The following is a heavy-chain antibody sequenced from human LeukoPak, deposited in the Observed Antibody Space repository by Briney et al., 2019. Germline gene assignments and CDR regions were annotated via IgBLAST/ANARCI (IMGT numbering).Heavy chain of an antibody. D-gene: IGHD2-2*01. J-gene: IGHJ2*01. Sequence: AGGSLRLSCAASGFTFSSYSMNWVRQAPGKGLEWVSYISSSSSTIYYVGSVKGRFTISRDDAKNSLHLQMNSLRAEDTAVYYCARRYQLLSTASYWYFDLWGRGTLVTVSS. CDR2: ISSSSSTI. CDR3: ARRYQLLSTASYWYFDL. V-gene: IGHV3-48*04. CDR1: GFTFSSYS.